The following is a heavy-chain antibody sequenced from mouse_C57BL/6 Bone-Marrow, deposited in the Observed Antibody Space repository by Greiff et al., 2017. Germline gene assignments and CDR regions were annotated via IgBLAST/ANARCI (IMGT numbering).Heavy chain of an antibody. J-gene: IGHJ2*01. CDR1: GYTFTSYW. CDR2: IDPSDSYT. V-gene: IGHV1-69*01. CDR3: ARYYSNYYFDY. D-gene: IGHD2-5*01. Sequence: QVQLQQPGAELVMPGASVKLSCKASGYTFTSYWMHWVKQRPGQGLEWIGEIDPSDSYTNYNQKFKGKSTLTVDKSSSTAYMQLSSLTSEDSAVYYCARYYSNYYFDYWGQGTTLTVSS.